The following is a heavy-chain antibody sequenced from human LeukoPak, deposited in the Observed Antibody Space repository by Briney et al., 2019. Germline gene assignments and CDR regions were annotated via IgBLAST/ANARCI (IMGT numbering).Heavy chain of an antibody. V-gene: IGHV3-23*01. D-gene: IGHD1-26*01. Sequence: QPGGSLRLSCAASGITSSRFAMSWVRQAPGKGLEWVSSTSGSGGAYYADSVRGRFTISSDNSKNTLYLQMHSLTAEDTAIYYCAKGLVGAYFDYWGQGTLVTVSS. CDR2: TSGSGGA. CDR1: GITSSRFA. J-gene: IGHJ4*02. CDR3: AKGLVGAYFDY.